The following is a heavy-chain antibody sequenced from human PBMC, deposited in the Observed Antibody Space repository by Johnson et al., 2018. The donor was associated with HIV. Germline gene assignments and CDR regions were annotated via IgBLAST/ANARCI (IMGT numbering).Heavy chain of an antibody. CDR3: VREQWLVREDFPGGFDI. V-gene: IGHV3-53*01. CDR1: GFSVSNNY. J-gene: IGHJ3*02. D-gene: IGHD6-19*01. CDR2: MYSGGRT. Sequence: VQLVESGGGVVQPGGSLRLSCAVSGFSVSNNYMSWVRQAPGKGLEWVSVMYSGGRTYYADSVKGRFTIFRDNSKNTLYLQMNSLRAEDTAVYYCVREQWLVREDFPGGFDIWGQGTMVTVS.